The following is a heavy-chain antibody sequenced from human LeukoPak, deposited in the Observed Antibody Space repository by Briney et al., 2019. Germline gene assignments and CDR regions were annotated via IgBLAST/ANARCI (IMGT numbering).Heavy chain of an antibody. CDR1: GFTFSSYG. J-gene: IGHJ5*02. D-gene: IGHD6-19*01. Sequence: PGGSLRLSCAASGFTFSSYGMHWARQAPGKGLEWVAVIWYDGSNKYYADSVKGRITISRDNSKNTLYLQMNSLGAEDTAVYYCAKSLSNGWINWFDPWGQGTLVTVSS. V-gene: IGHV3-33*06. CDR2: IWYDGSNK. CDR3: AKSLSNGWINWFDP.